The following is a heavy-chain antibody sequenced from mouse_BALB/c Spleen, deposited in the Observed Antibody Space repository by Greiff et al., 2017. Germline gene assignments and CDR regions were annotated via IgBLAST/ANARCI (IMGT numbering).Heavy chain of an antibody. CDR1: GFSLTSYG. Sequence: VQLKESGPGLVAPSQSLSITCTVSGFSLTSYGVHWVRQPPGKGLEWLGVIWAGGSTNYNSALMSRLSISKDNSKSQVFLKMNSLQTDDTAMYYCARDYYGSSLWAMDYWGQGTSVTVSS. CDR2: IWAGGST. J-gene: IGHJ4*01. V-gene: IGHV2-9*02. D-gene: IGHD1-1*01. CDR3: ARDYYGSSLWAMDY.